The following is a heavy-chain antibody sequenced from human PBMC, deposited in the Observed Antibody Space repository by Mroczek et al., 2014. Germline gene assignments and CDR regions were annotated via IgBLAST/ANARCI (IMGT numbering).Heavy chain of an antibody. CDR1: GFSLSTSGVG. Sequence: QVTLKESGPTLVKPTQTLTLTCTFSGFSLSTSGVGVGWIRQPPGKALEWLALIYWNDDKRYSPSLKSRLTITKDTSKNQVVLTMTNMDPVDTATYYCAHGSHGFSYSSGWYVHAFDIWGQGTMVTVSS. J-gene: IGHJ3*02. CDR3: AHGSHGFSYSSGWYVHAFDI. V-gene: IGHV2-5*01. D-gene: IGHD6-19*01. CDR2: IYWNDDK.